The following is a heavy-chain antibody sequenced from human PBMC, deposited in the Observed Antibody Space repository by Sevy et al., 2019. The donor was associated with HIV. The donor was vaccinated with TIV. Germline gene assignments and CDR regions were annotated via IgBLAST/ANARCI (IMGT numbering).Heavy chain of an antibody. Sequence: GGSLRLSCAASGFTFNNYAMNWVRQAPGRGLEWVSTISSPGSNAFYANSVKGRFTASRDNSKNTLYLQMTRLRADDTAVYYCVRGWPLNSWGQGTPVTVSS. CDR1: GFTFNNYA. CDR3: VRGWPLNS. J-gene: IGHJ5*02. CDR2: ISSPGSNA. D-gene: IGHD6-19*01. V-gene: IGHV3-23*01.